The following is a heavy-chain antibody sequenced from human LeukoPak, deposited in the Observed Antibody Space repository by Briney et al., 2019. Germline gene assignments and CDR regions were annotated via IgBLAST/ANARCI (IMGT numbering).Heavy chain of an antibody. V-gene: IGHV3-20*04. D-gene: IGHD2/OR15-2a*01. CDR3: ARGRIIRGYFDY. CDR2: INWNGGST. CDR1: GFTFDDYG. J-gene: IGHJ4*02. Sequence: GGSLRLSCAASGFTFDDYGMSWVRQAPGKGLEWVSGINWNGGSTGYADSVKGRFTISRDNAKNSLYLQMDSLRAEGAALYYCARGRIIRGYFDYWGQGTLVTVSS.